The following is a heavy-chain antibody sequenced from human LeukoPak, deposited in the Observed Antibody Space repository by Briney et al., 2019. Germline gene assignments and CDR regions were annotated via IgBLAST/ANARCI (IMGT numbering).Heavy chain of an antibody. J-gene: IGHJ4*02. CDR2: IYYSGST. Sequence: TLSLTCTVSGGSISSGGYYWSWIRQHPGKGLEWIGYIYYSGSTYYNPSLKSRVTISVDTSKNQFSLKLSSVTAADTAVYYCARKTKDYYDSSGPFDYWGQGTLVTVSS. V-gene: IGHV4-31*03. D-gene: IGHD3-22*01. CDR3: ARKTKDYYDSSGPFDY. CDR1: GGSISSGGYY.